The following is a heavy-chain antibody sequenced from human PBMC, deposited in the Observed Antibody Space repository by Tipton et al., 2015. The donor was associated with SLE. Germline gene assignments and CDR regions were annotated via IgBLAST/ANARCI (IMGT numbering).Heavy chain of an antibody. CDR3: ARDPWSDAFDI. Sequence: TLSLTCTVSGGSISSGGYYWSWIRQPPGKGLEWIGSIYHSGSTYYNPSLKSRVTISVDTSKNQFSLKLSSVTAADTAVYYCARDPWSDAFDIWGQGTMVTVSS. D-gene: IGHD2-15*01. CDR2: IYHSGST. J-gene: IGHJ3*02. CDR1: GGSISSGGYY. V-gene: IGHV4-39*07.